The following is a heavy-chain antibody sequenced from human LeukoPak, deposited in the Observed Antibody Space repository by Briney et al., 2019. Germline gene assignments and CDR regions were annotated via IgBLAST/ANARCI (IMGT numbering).Heavy chain of an antibody. CDR3: ARTRESIDCSGGSCYPLFDY. Sequence: ASVTVSCTASGYTFTVYYMHWVRQAPGQGLEWMGWINPNSGGTNYAQKFQGRVTMTRDTSISTAYMELSRLRSDDTAVYYCARTRESIDCSGGSCYPLFDYWGQGTLVTVSS. D-gene: IGHD2-15*01. CDR2: INPNSGGT. V-gene: IGHV1-2*02. CDR1: GYTFTVYY. J-gene: IGHJ4*02.